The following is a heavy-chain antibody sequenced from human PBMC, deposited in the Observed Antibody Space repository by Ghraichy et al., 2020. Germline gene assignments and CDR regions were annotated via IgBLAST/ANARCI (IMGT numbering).Heavy chain of an antibody. J-gene: IGHJ3*02. Sequence: SLRLSCAASGFTFDDYAMHWVRQAPGKGLEWVSGISWNSGSIGYADSVKGRFTISRDNAKNSLYLQMNSLRAEDTALYYCAKAWNIVVVVPAATDAFDIWGQGTMVTVFS. CDR3: AKAWNIVVVVPAATDAFDI. CDR1: GFTFDDYA. D-gene: IGHD2-2*01. CDR2: ISWNSGSI. V-gene: IGHV3-9*01.